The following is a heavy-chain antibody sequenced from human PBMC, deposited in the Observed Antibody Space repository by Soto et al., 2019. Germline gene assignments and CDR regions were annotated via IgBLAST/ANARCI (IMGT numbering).Heavy chain of an antibody. D-gene: IGHD1-26*01. J-gene: IGHJ6*02. CDR3: ARGWWEREGYLMDV. CDR1: GYTFTSYA. CDR2: INPNSGAT. V-gene: IGHV1-2*04. Sequence: ASVKVSCKASGYTFTSYAIHWVRQAPGQRLEWMGWINPNSGATNYAQKFQGWVTMTRDTSITTAYMELSRLISDDTAVYYCARGWWEREGYLMDVWGQGTTVTVSS.